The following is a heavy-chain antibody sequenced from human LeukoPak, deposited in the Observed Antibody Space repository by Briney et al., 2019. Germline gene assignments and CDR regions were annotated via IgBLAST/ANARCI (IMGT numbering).Heavy chain of an antibody. CDR3: ARDGGDRYSSGWYEIDY. CDR1: GFTFSSYW. CDR2: IKQDGSEK. V-gene: IGHV3-7*03. D-gene: IGHD6-19*01. J-gene: IGHJ4*02. Sequence: GGSLRLSCAASGFTFSSYWMSWVRQAPGKGLEWVANIKQDGSEKYYVDSVKGRFTISRDNAKNSLYLQMNSLRAEDTAVYYCARDGGDRYSSGWYEIDYWGQGTLVTVSS.